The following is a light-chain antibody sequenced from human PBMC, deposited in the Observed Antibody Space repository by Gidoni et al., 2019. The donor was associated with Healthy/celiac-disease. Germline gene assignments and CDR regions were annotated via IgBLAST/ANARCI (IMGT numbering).Light chain of an antibody. Sequence: DIQLTQSPSFLSASVGDRVTITCRASQGISSYLAWYQQKPGKAPKLLIYAASTLQSGVPSRFSVSGSGTEFTLTISSLQPEDFATYYCQQLNSYPPAFXQXTRLEIK. CDR3: QQLNSYPPA. V-gene: IGKV1-9*01. J-gene: IGKJ5*01. CDR2: AAS. CDR1: QGISSY.